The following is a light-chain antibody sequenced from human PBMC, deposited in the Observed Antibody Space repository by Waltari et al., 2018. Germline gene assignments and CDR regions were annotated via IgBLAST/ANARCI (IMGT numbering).Light chain of an antibody. CDR3: EQTYDTPPT. Sequence: DIQMTQSPSSLPASVGDRVTITCRASQYVSTYLNWYQLKPGKAPELLIYAASTLQAGVPSRFSGSGSRTDFTLTISSLQPEDFATYYCEQTYDTPPTFGQGTRLEIK. V-gene: IGKV1-39*01. CDR2: AAS. CDR1: QYVSTY. J-gene: IGKJ2*01.